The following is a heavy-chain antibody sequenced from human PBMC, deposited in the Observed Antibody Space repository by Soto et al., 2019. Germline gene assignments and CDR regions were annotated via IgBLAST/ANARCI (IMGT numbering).Heavy chain of an antibody. J-gene: IGHJ6*02. Sequence: PGWSLRLSCASSVFTFISYGMHWVRQAPGKGLEWVAVIWYDGSNKYYADSVKGRFTISRDNSKNTLYLQMNSLRAEDTAVYYCARRGYSYGYYYYYGMDVWGQGTTVTVSS. D-gene: IGHD5-18*01. CDR2: IWYDGSNK. CDR1: VFTFISYG. CDR3: ARRGYSYGYYYYYGMDV. V-gene: IGHV3-33*01.